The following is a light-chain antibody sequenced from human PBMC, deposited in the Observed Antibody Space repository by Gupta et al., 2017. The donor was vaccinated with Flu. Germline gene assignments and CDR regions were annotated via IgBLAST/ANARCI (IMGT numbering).Light chain of an antibody. CDR3: AAWDDSLSGWV. Sequence: QSVLTQPPSASGTPGQTVPIACSGSSSNIGSNYVYWYQQLPGTAPKLLIYRNNQRPSGVPDRFSGSKSGTSASLAISGLRSEDEADYYCAAWDDSLSGWVFGGGTKLTVL. CDR1: SSNIGSNY. CDR2: RNN. V-gene: IGLV1-47*01. J-gene: IGLJ3*02.